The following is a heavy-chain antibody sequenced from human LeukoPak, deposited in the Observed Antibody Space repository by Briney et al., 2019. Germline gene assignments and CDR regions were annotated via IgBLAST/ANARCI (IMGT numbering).Heavy chain of an antibody. CDR2: IKEDGREK. J-gene: IGHJ4*02. CDR1: GISFSRGW. CDR3: ARDGYFYAWDY. Sequence: GGSLRLSCVASGISFSRGWMSWVRQAPGKGLEWVAKIKEDGREKYYEDSVNGRFTISRDNAKNSLYLQMNSLRAEDTAVYFCARDGYFYAWDYWGQGTLVTVSS. V-gene: IGHV3-7*01. D-gene: IGHD2/OR15-2a*01.